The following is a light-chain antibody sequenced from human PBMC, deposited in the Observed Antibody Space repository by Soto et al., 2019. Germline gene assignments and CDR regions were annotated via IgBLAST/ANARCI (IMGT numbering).Light chain of an antibody. J-gene: IGLJ2*01. CDR2: YDT. CDR1: NIGSKS. V-gene: IGLV3-21*04. CDR3: QVWDSSSDHVV. Sequence: SYELTQPPSVSVAPGKTARITCGGNNIGSKSVHWYQQKPGQAPVLVIYYDTDRPSGIPERSSGSNSGNTATLTISRVEAGDEADYYCQVWDSSSDHVVFGGGTKLTVL.